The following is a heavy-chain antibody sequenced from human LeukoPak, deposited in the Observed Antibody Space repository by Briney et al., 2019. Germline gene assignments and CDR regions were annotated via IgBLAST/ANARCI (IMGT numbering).Heavy chain of an antibody. CDR1: GYTFSRCW. V-gene: IGHV3-74*01. Sequence: GGSLRLSCAASGYTFSRCWMHWVRQTPGKGLVWVSRTDEHGSITDYADSVRGRFTISRDNAKNTLYLQMNSLRAEDTAVYYCARDVGGSGSYWGQGALVTVSS. CDR2: TDEHGSIT. J-gene: IGHJ4*02. CDR3: ARDVGGSGSY. D-gene: IGHD3-10*01.